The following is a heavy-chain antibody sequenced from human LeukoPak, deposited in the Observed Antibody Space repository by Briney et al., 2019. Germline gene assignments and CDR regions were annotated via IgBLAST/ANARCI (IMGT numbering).Heavy chain of an antibody. Sequence: GGSLRLSCVVSGLTVSNNYMSWVRQAPGEGLEWVSVIYSGGGTYYADSVKGRFTISRDNSKDTLFLQMNSLRAEDTAVYYCARVEIVGPTEFDYWGQGTLVTVSS. CDR1: GLTVSNNY. CDR2: IYSGGGT. D-gene: IGHD1-26*01. V-gene: IGHV3-66*01. CDR3: ARVEIVGPTEFDY. J-gene: IGHJ4*02.